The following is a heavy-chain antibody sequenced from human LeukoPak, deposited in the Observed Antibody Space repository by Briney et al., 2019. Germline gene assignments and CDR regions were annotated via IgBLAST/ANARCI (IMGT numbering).Heavy chain of an antibody. CDR3: ARYAYGYYYIDY. CDR2: IHTSGIT. V-gene: IGHV4-4*07. J-gene: IGHJ4*02. Sequence: SETLSLTCTVSGGSISSYYWSWIRQPAGKGLEWIGRIHTSGITNYNPSLESRVTMSGDTPKNQFSLKLRSVTAADTAVYYCARYAYGYYYIDYWGQGTLVTVSS. D-gene: IGHD4-17*01. CDR1: GGSISSYY.